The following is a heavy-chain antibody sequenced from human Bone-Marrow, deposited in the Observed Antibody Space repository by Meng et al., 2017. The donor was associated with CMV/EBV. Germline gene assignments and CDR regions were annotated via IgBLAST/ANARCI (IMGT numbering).Heavy chain of an antibody. D-gene: IGHD6-6*01. V-gene: IGHV3-9*01. Sequence: SLKISCAASGFTFDDYAMHWVRQAPGKGLEWVSGISWNSGSIGYADSVKGRFTISRDKAKNSLYLQMNSLRAEDTAVYYCARESSPNRFDPWGQGTLVTVSS. J-gene: IGHJ5*02. CDR2: ISWNSGSI. CDR1: GFTFDDYA. CDR3: ARESSPNRFDP.